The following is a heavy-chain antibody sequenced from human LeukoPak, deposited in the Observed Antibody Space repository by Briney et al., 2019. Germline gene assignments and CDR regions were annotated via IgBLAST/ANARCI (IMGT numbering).Heavy chain of an antibody. V-gene: IGHV4-59*01. CDR1: GGSISPYY. Sequence: TSETLSFTCTVSGGSISPYYWGWIRQPPGKGLEWIGYIYYSGTTNYNPSLKSRVTISVDTSKNQFSLKLNSVTAADTAVYYCARDLKIGYNSGWYSFDYWGQGTLVTVSS. J-gene: IGHJ4*02. CDR3: ARDLKIGYNSGWYSFDY. D-gene: IGHD6-19*01. CDR2: IYYSGTT.